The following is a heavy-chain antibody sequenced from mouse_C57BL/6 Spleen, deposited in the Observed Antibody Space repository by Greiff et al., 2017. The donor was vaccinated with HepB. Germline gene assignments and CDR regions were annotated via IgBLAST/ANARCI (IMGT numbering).Heavy chain of an antibody. J-gene: IGHJ1*03. Sequence: VQLQQPGAELVRPGSSVKLSCKASGYTFTSYWMDWVKQRPGQGLEWIGNIYPSDSETHYNQKFKDKATLTVDKSSSTAYMQLSSLTSEDSAVYYGARSPYYGSSLSLFDVWGTGTTVTVSS. V-gene: IGHV1-61*01. CDR3: ARSPYYGSSLSLFDV. CDR2: IYPSDSET. CDR1: GYTFTSYW. D-gene: IGHD1-1*01.